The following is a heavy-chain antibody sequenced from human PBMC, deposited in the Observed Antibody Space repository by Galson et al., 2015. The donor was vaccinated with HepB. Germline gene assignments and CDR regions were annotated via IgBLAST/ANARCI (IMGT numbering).Heavy chain of an antibody. CDR2: IIPIFGTA. CDR3: ARKDNDVWSGYPSDTKPRYYYYGMDV. V-gene: IGHV1-69*06. CDR1: GGTFSSYA. J-gene: IGHJ6*02. Sequence: SVKVSCKASGGTFSSYAISWVRQAPGQGLEWMGGIIPIFGTANYAQKFQGRVTITADKSTSTAYMELSSLRSEDTAVYYCARKDNDVWSGYPSDTKPRYYYYGMDVWGQGTTVTVSS. D-gene: IGHD3-3*01.